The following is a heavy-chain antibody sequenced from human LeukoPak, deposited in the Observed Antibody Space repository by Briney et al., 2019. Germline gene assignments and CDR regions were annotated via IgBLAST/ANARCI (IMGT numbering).Heavy chain of an antibody. V-gene: IGHV4-4*07. CDR1: GGSISSYY. D-gene: IGHD3-22*01. J-gene: IGHJ4*02. Sequence: SETLSLTCTVSGGSISSYYWSWIRQPPGKGLEWIGRIYTSGSTNYNPSLKSRVTMSVDTSKNQFSLKLTSVTAADSAIYYCARWSYDSTGYYSFAYWGQGTLVTVSS. CDR3: ARWSYDSTGYYSFAY. CDR2: IYTSGST.